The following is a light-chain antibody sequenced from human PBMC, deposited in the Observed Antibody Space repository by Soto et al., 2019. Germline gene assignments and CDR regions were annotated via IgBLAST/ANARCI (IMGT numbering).Light chain of an antibody. CDR3: QQYGGSPIT. Sequence: EFVLTQSPGTLSLSPGGRATLSCRASQSVSRRLAWYQQRPGQSPRLLISGASMRASGVPVRFIGSGSGTDFTLTITRLEPEDFAVYYCQQYGGSPITFGLGTLLEIK. J-gene: IGKJ5*01. CDR1: QSVSRR. CDR2: GAS. V-gene: IGKV3-20*01.